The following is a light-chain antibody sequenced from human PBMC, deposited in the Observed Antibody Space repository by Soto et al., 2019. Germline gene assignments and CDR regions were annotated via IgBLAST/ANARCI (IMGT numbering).Light chain of an antibody. CDR2: GAS. J-gene: IGKJ1*01. CDR1: QSVSRT. CDR3: QQYGHSLWT. Sequence: EIVMTQSPASRSVSPGERATLPCRASQSVSRTLAWYQQKPGQAPRLLIYGASTRATGIPARFSGSGSGTDFTLTISRLEPEDYAVYYCQQYGHSLWTFGQGTKVDIK. V-gene: IGKV3-15*01.